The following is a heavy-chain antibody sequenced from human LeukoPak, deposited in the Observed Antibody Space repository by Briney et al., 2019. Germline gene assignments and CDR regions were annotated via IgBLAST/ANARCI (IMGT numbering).Heavy chain of an antibody. CDR3: ARDKAVTTEVTQHFQH. D-gene: IGHD4-23*01. J-gene: IGHJ1*01. V-gene: IGHV1-18*01. CDR1: GYTFTNYG. Sequence: GASVKVSCKASGYTFTNYGISWVRQAPGQGLEWMGWISAYNGYTDYAQKLQFRVTMTTDTSMSTAYMELRSLRSDDTAVYYCARDKAVTTEVTQHFQHWGQGTLVTVSS. CDR2: ISAYNGYT.